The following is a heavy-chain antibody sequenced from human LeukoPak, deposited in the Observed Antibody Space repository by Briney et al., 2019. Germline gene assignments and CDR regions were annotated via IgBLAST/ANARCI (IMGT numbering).Heavy chain of an antibody. CDR3: ATTGYSSSEPLDY. Sequence: SETLSLTCTVSGGSISRYYWSWIRQPPGKGLEGIGYIYYSGSTNYNPSLKSRVTISVDTSKNQFSLKLSSVTAADTAVYYCATTGYSSSEPLDYWGQGTLVTVSS. CDR1: GGSISRYY. D-gene: IGHD6-13*01. CDR2: IYYSGST. J-gene: IGHJ4*02. V-gene: IGHV4-59*01.